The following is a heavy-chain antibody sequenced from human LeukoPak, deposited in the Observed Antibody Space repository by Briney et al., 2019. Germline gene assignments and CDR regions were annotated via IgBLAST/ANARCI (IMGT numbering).Heavy chain of an antibody. CDR3: ARDPEGHGYYFDY. CDR1: GGSTSNYF. Sequence: SETLSLTCTVSGGSTSNYFCTGLRQSAGKGLEWIGRIHTSGSTNYNPSLKSRVSMSVDTSKNQFSLKLSSVTAADTAVYYCARDPEGHGYYFDYWGQGALVTVSS. J-gene: IGHJ4*02. CDR2: IHTSGST. V-gene: IGHV4-4*07. D-gene: IGHD3-3*01.